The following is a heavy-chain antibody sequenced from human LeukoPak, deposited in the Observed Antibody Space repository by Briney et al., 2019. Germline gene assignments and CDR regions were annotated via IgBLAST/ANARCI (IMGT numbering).Heavy chain of an antibody. V-gene: IGHV4-61*02. CDR1: GGSISSGSYY. CDR3: ARDRDYYDSSGYYSYYYYYMDV. D-gene: IGHD3-22*01. Sequence: SETLSLTCTVSGGSISSGSYYWSWIRQPAGKGLEWIGRIYTSGSTNYNPSLKSRVTISVDTSKNQFSLKLSSVTAADTAVYYCARDRDYYDSSGYYSYYYYYMDVSRKGTTVTVSS. CDR2: IYTSGST. J-gene: IGHJ6*03.